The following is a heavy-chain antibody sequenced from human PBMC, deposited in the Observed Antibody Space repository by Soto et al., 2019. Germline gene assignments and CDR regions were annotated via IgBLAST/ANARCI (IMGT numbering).Heavy chain of an antibody. CDR1: GGSISSSSYY. J-gene: IGHJ5*02. D-gene: IGHD6-13*01. V-gene: IGHV4-39*01. CDR3: TGHQIQSSSYVDP. CDR2: IYYSGST. Sequence: QLQLQESGPGLVKPSETLSLTCTVSGGSISSSSYYWGWIRQPPGKGLEWIGSIYYSGSTYYNPSPKRRATTTVDTSKKQFTLKLSSVTDADTAVYYCTGHQIQSSSYVDPWGQGTLVTVSS.